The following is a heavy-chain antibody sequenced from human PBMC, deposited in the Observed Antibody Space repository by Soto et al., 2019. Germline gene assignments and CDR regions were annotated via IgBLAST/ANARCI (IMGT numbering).Heavy chain of an antibody. CDR1: GGSFSGYY. Sequence: SETLSLTCAVYGGSFSGYYWSWIRQPPGKGLEWIGEINHSGSTNYNPSLKSRVTISVDTSKNHFSLKLSSVTAADTAVYYCARSGLRDDAFDIWGQGTMVTVS. CDR3: ARSGLRDDAFDI. J-gene: IGHJ3*02. D-gene: IGHD2-8*01. CDR2: INHSGST. V-gene: IGHV4-34*01.